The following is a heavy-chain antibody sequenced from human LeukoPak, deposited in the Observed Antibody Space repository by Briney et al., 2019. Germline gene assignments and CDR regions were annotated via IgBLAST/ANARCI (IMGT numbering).Heavy chain of an antibody. Sequence: GGSLRLSCAASGFTFRSYGMHWVRQAPGKGLEWVAVIWYDGSIKYHADSVKGRFTISRDNSKNSLYLQMNSLGAEDTAVYYCARVDGDYLAYGMDVWGQGTTVTVSS. CDR2: IWYDGSIK. D-gene: IGHD4-17*01. CDR3: ARVDGDYLAYGMDV. CDR1: GFTFRSYG. J-gene: IGHJ6*02. V-gene: IGHV3-33*01.